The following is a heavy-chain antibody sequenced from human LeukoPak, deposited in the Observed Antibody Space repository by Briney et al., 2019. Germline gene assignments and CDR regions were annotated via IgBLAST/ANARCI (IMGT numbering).Heavy chain of an antibody. CDR3: ARFKYIVVVPAGFDY. D-gene: IGHD2-2*01. J-gene: IGHJ4*02. CDR1: GGSISSGDYY. CDR2: INHSGST. V-gene: IGHV4-39*07. Sequence: PSETLSLTCTVSGGSISSGDYYWSWIRQPPGKGLEWIGEINHSGSTNYNPSLKSRVTISVDTSKNQFSLKLSSVTAADTAVYYCARFKYIVVVPAGFDYWGQGTLVTVSS.